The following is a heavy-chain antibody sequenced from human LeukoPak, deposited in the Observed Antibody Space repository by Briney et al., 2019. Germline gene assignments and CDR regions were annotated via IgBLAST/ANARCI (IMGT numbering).Heavy chain of an antibody. D-gene: IGHD4-17*01. CDR2: IRYDGSNK. CDR1: GFTFRSYG. Sequence: GGSLRLSCAASGFTFRSYGMHWVRQAPGKGLEGVAFIRYDGSNKYYADSVKGRFTISRDNSKNTLYLQMNSLRAEDTAVYYCARGKTTVTTVDYWGQGTLVTVSS. V-gene: IGHV3-30*02. CDR3: ARGKTTVTTVDY. J-gene: IGHJ4*02.